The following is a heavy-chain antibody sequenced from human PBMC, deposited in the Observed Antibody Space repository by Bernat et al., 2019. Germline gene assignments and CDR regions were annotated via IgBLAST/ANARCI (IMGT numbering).Heavy chain of an antibody. D-gene: IGHD2-15*01. Sequence: EVQLLESGGDLVQPGGSLRLSCAASGFTFSSYAMSWVRQAPGKGLEWVSAISGSAGSTYYADSVKGRFTISRDNSKNTLYLQMNSLRAEDTAVYYCAKDRNVVAATSDHFDYWGQGTLVTVSS. CDR3: AKDRNVVAATSDHFDY. J-gene: IGHJ4*02. V-gene: IGHV3-23*01. CDR1: GFTFSSYA. CDR2: ISGSAGST.